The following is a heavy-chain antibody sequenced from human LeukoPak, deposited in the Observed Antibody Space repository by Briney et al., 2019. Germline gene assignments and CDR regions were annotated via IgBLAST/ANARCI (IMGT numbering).Heavy chain of an antibody. V-gene: IGHV1-18*01. CDR2: ISAYNGNT. J-gene: IGHJ4*02. Sequence: ASVKVSCKASGYTVTSYGISWVRQAPGQGLEWMGWISAYNGNTNYAQKLQGRVTMTTDTSTSTAYMELRSLRSDDTAVYYCARDRTPNYYDSSGYYSLWGQGTLVTVSS. D-gene: IGHD3-22*01. CDR3: ARDRTPNYYDSSGYYSL. CDR1: GYTVTSYG.